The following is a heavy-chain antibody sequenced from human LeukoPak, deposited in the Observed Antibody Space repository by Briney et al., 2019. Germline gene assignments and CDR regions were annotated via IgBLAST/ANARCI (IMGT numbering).Heavy chain of an antibody. CDR3: ARDLGLLWFGELLG. Sequence: GRSLRLSCAASGFTFSSYAMHWVRQAPGKGLEWVAVISYDGSNKYYADSVKGRFTISRDNSKNTLYLQMNSLRAEDTAVYYCARDLGLLWFGELLGWGQGTLVTVSS. CDR2: ISYDGSNK. J-gene: IGHJ4*02. V-gene: IGHV3-30*04. CDR1: GFTFSSYA. D-gene: IGHD3-10*01.